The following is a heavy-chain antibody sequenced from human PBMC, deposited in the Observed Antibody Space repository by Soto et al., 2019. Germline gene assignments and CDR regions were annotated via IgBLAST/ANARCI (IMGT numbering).Heavy chain of an antibody. D-gene: IGHD2-15*01. CDR1: GYTFTSYY. J-gene: IGHJ4*02. CDR3: ARANGGNPRYGY. V-gene: IGHV1-46*01. Sequence: QVQLVQSGAEVKKPGASVKVSCKASGYTFTSYYTHWVRQAPGQGLEWMGIINPSGGSTSYAQKFQGRVTMTRDTSTSKVYMELSSLRSEDTAVYYCARANGGNPRYGYWGQGTLVTVSS. CDR2: INPSGGST.